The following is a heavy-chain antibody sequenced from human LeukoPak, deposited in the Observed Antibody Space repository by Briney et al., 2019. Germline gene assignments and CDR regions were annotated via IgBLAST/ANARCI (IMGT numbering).Heavy chain of an antibody. D-gene: IGHD3-16*01. J-gene: IGHJ4*02. CDR3: ARGGRNAFDY. CDR1: GFTFSSYA. Sequence: GGSLRLSCAASGFTFSSYAMHWVRQAPDKGLEWVAVISYDGSNKYYADSVKGRFTISRDNSKNTLYLQMNSLRAEDTAVYYCARGGRNAFDYWGQGTLVTVSS. V-gene: IGHV3-30*04. CDR2: ISYDGSNK.